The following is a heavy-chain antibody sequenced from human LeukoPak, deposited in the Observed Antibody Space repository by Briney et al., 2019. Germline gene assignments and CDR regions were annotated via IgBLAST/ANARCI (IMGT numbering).Heavy chain of an antibody. V-gene: IGHV4-59*01. CDR3: ARGARSGSSAYGY. J-gene: IGHJ4*02. CDR2: IYYSGST. Sequence: SETLSLTCTVSVGSISSYYWSWIRQPPGKGLEWIGYIYYSGSTNYNPSLKSRVTISVDTSKNQFSLKLSSVTAADTAVYYCARGARSGSSAYGYWGQGTLVTVSS. CDR1: VGSISSYY. D-gene: IGHD1-26*01.